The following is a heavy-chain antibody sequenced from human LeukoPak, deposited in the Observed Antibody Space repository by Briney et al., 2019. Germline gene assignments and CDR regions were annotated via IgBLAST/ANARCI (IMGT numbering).Heavy chain of an antibody. J-gene: IGHJ4*02. CDR1: GGTFSSYA. CDR3: ARDDDYGALRNSLNIDY. D-gene: IGHD4-17*01. Sequence: GSSVKVSCKASGGTFSSYAISWVRQAPGQGLEWMGRIIPILGIANYAQKFQGRVTITADKSTSTAYMELSSLRSEDTAVYYCARDDDYGALRNSLNIDYWGQGTLVTVSS. V-gene: IGHV1-69*04. CDR2: IIPILGIA.